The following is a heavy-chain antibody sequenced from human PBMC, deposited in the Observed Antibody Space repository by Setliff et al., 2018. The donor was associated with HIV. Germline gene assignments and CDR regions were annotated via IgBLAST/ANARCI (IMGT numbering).Heavy chain of an antibody. D-gene: IGHD4-17*01. CDR3: ARINDYGGNEGYFDY. V-gene: IGHV1-18*01. J-gene: IGHJ4*02. CDR2: ISAYNGNT. CDR1: GYIFTSYG. Sequence: ASVKVSCKASGYIFTSYGITWVRQAPGQGLEWMGWISAYNGNTNYAQKLQGRVTMTTDTSTSTAYMELRSLRSDDTAVYYCARINDYGGNEGYFDYWGQGTLVTAPQ.